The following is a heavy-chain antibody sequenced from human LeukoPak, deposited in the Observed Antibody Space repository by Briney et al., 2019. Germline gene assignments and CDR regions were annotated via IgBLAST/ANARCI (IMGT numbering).Heavy chain of an antibody. CDR3: GRYASMGD. Sequence: GGSLRLSCAASGFSFRDSWMTWVRQAPGKGLEWVANIKQDGSAKFYVDSVKGRFTISRDNAQNLLYLQMNSLRAEDTAVYYCGRYASMGDWGQGTLVTVSS. D-gene: IGHD2-2*01. CDR2: IKQDGSAK. J-gene: IGHJ4*02. V-gene: IGHV3-7*01. CDR1: GFSFRDSW.